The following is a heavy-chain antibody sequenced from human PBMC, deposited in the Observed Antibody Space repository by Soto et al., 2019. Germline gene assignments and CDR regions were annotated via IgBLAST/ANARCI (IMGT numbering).Heavy chain of an antibody. CDR1: GFTFSNAW. D-gene: IGHD3-10*01. CDR3: TTDWYGSGEFDP. CDR2: IKSKTDGGTT. V-gene: IGHV3-15*01. J-gene: IGHJ5*02. Sequence: GGSLRLSCAASGFTFSNAWMSWVRQAPGKGLEWVGRIKSKTDGGTTDYAAPVKGRFTISRDDSKNTLYLQMNSLKTEDTAVYYCTTDWYGSGEFDPWGQGTLVTVSS.